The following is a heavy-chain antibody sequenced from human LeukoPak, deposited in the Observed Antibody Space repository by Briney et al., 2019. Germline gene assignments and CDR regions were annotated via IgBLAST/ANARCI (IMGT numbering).Heavy chain of an antibody. V-gene: IGHV4-59*01. J-gene: IGHJ4*02. CDR3: ARESTPAGVGLYSYDY. CDR2: IYYSGST. D-gene: IGHD2-21*01. Sequence: SETLSLTCTVSGGSISSYYWSWIRQPPGKGLEWIGYIYYSGSTNYNPSLKSRVTISVDTSKNQFSLKLSSVTAADTAVYYCARESTPAGVGLYSYDYWGQGTLVTVSS. CDR1: GGSISSYY.